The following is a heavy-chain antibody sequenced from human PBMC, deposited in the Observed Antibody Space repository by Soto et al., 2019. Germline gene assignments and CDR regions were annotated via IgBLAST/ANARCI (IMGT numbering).Heavy chain of an antibody. J-gene: IGHJ6*02. Sequence: QVQLVQSGAEVKKPGSSVKVSCKASGGTFSSYAISWVRQAPGQGLEWMGGIIPIFGTANNAQKFQGRVTITADESTSTAYMELSSLRSEDTAVYYCARGVAARASPPYYYGMDVWGQGTTVTVSS. V-gene: IGHV1-69*01. CDR2: IIPIFGTA. CDR3: ARGVAARASPPYYYGMDV. CDR1: GGTFSSYA. D-gene: IGHD6-6*01.